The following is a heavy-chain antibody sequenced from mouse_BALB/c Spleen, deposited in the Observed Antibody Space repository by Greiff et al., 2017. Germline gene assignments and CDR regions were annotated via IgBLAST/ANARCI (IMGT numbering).Heavy chain of an antibody. Sequence: EVKLVESGGGLVQPGGSMKLSCVASGFTFSNYWMNWVRQSPEKGLEWVAEIRLKSNNYATHYAESVKGRFTISRDDSKSSVYLQMNNLRAEDTGIYYCTRDDRAGFAYWGQGTLVTVSA. CDR3: TRDDRAGFAY. D-gene: IGHD2-12*01. CDR1: GFTFSNYW. J-gene: IGHJ3*01. V-gene: IGHV6-6*02. CDR2: IRLKSNNYAT.